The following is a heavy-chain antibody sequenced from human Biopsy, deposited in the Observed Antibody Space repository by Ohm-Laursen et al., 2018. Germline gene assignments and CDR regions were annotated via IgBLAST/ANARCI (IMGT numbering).Heavy chain of an antibody. J-gene: IGHJ6*02. V-gene: IGHV1-46*01. CDR2: INPSGGST. CDR3: ARDWNSGWRLPGMVNYYYNGMDV. D-gene: IGHD5-18*01. Sequence: ASEKVSCKASGYTFTSYYMHWVRQAPGQGLEWMGIINPSGGSTSNTQKFQGRVTMTRDTSTSTVYMELSSLRSEDTAVYYCARDWNSGWRLPGMVNYYYNGMDVWGQGTTVTVSS. CDR1: GYTFTSYY.